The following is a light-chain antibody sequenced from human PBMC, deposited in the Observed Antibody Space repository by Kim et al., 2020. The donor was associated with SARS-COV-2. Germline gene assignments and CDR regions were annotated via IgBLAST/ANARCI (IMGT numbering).Light chain of an antibody. CDR3: TSYTSSSTLV. V-gene: IGLV2-14*03. J-gene: IGLJ2*01. CDR2: DVS. Sequence: GQSINISCTGTSSDVGGYHYVSWYQQHPGKAPKLMIYDVSDRPSGVSNRFSGSKSGNTASLTISGRQAEDEAHYYCTSYTSSSTLVFGGGTQLTVL. CDR1: SSDVGGYHY.